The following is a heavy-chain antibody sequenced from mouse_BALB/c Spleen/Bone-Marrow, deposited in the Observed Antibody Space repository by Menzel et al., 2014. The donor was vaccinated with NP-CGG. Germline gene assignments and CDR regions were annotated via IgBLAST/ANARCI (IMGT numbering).Heavy chain of an antibody. J-gene: IGHJ2*01. CDR1: GYTFTDYT. Sequence: EVKLMDSGPELVMPGASVKISCKTSGYTFTDYTLHWVKQSHGKSLEWIGGVNPNIGGTSYNQKFKDKASLTVNKSSTTAYMELRSLTSEDSAVYYCARGRWYYWGQGTTLTVSS. CDR3: ARGRWYY. CDR2: VNPNIGGT. D-gene: IGHD2-3*01. V-gene: IGHV1-22*01.